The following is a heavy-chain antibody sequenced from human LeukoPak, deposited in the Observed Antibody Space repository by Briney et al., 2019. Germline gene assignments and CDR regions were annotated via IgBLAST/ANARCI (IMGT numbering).Heavy chain of an antibody. J-gene: IGHJ4*02. CDR2: IYSGGSA. D-gene: IGHD6-13*01. CDR3: ARDRGAAAGD. Sequence: GGSLRPSCAASGFTVNNNYMSWVRQAPGKGLEWISVIYSGGSAYYADSVKGRFTISRDNSKNTLYPQMNSLRVEDTAVYYCARDRGAAAGDWGQGTLVTVSS. V-gene: IGHV3-53*01. CDR1: GFTVNNNY.